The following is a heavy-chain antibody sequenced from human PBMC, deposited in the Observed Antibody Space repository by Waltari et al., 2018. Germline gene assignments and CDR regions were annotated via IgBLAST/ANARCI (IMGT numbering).Heavy chain of an antibody. CDR3: GRIAFGDEGGYFQY. V-gene: IGHV4-39*01. CDR2: MPYRGST. J-gene: IGHJ1*01. D-gene: IGHD4-17*01. CDR1: GGSIIPTYN. Sequence: QLQLQDSGPGVGKPSETLSLTVTVSGGSIIPTYNWGWIRQPPGKWLEWMGNMPYRGSTFYNPALESRVTISLDTWKNQFSRRLSSVGAADTAVYFCGRIAFGDEGGYFQYWGQGTLVTVSS.